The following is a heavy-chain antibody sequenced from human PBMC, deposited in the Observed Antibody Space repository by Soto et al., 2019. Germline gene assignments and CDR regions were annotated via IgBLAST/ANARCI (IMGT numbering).Heavy chain of an antibody. D-gene: IGHD3-10*02. CDR3: ATEMLASPGG. CDR2: IIPILGIA. Sequence: QVQLVQSGAEVKKPGSSVKVSCKASGGTFSSYTISWVRQAPGQGVEWMGRIIPILGIANYAQKFQGRVTTTADTSTSTAYKELSSLRSENTAVYYCATEMLASPGGWGQGTLVTVSS. J-gene: IGHJ4*02. V-gene: IGHV1-69*02. CDR1: GGTFSSYT.